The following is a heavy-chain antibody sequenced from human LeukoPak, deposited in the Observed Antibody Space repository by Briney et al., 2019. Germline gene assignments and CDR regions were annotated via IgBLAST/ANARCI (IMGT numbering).Heavy chain of an antibody. CDR2: ISSSSTYI. D-gene: IGHD5-24*01. CDR3: ARDRYNRFDY. V-gene: IGHV3-21*01. CDR1: GFTFSRYT. J-gene: IGHJ4*02. Sequence: PGGSLRLSCAASGFTFSRYTMNWVRQAPGKGLEWVSSISSSSTYISYADSVKGRFTISRDNAKNTLYLQMNSLRAEVTAVYYCARDRYNRFDYWGQGTLVTVSS.